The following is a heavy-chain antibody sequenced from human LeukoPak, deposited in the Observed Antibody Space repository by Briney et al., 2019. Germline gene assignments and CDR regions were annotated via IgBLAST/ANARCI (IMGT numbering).Heavy chain of an antibody. Sequence: SETLSLTCAVHGGSFNGYYWNWIRQPPGKGLEWIGEINHSGSTNYNPSLKSRVTISVDTSKNQFSLMLSSVTAADTAVYYCERGRYSRDYVWGSYRFVYWGQGTLVTVSS. CDR2: INHSGST. CDR1: GGSFNGYY. V-gene: IGHV4-34*01. D-gene: IGHD3-16*02. J-gene: IGHJ4*02. CDR3: ERGRYSRDYVWGSYRFVY.